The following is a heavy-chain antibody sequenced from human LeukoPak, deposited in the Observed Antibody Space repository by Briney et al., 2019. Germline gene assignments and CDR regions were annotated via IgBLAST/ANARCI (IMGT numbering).Heavy chain of an antibody. CDR2: IYYSGST. CDR3: ARGFPGARGAFDI. V-gene: IGHV4-31*03. Sequence: SQTLSLTCTVSGGSISSGGYYWSWIRQHPGKGLEWIGYIYYSGSTYYNPSLKSRVTISVDTSKNQFSLKLSSVTAADTAVYYCARGFPGARGAFDIWGQGTMVTVSS. J-gene: IGHJ3*02. D-gene: IGHD2-21*01. CDR1: GGSISSGGYY.